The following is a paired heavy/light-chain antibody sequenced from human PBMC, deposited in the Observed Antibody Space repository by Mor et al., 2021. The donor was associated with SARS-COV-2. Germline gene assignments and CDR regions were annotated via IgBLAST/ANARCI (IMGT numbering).Light chain of an antibody. Sequence: EIVLTQSPDTLSLSPGERATLSCRASQSVDSCCLAWYQQKPGQAPRLLIYGASRRTTGIPDRFSGSGSGTDFTLTIDRLEPEDFAVYYCQQYGTSPPLTFGGGTKVETK. J-gene: IGKJ4*01. CDR3: QQYGTSPPLT. CDR2: GAS. V-gene: IGKV3-20*01. CDR1: QSVDSCC.
Heavy chain of an antibody. D-gene: IGHD2-15*01. Sequence: EVELVDSGGGLVQPGGSLRLSCTASGFTFNSHAMTWVRQAPRGLEWVSTISGSGDSYYADSVKGRFTISRDSSKNTLYLQMNSLRAEDSALYFCATTPRARVFFDSSGPSFDHWGQGTLVTVSS. V-gene: IGHV3-23*04. CDR2: ISGSGDS. CDR3: ATTPRARVFFDSSGPSFDH. CDR1: GFTFNSHA. J-gene: IGHJ4*02.